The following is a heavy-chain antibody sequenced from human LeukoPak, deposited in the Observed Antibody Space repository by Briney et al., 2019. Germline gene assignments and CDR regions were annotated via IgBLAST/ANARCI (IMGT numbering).Heavy chain of an antibody. CDR3: ARGPAATYTWFDP. Sequence: SVNVSYMASGYTFTGYYMHWVRQAPAQELEGMGWINPNSSGTNYAQKFQGRVTMTRDTSISTAYMELSRMRSDDTAVYYCARGPAATYTWFDPWGQGTLVTVSS. CDR1: GYTFTGYY. J-gene: IGHJ5*02. CDR2: INPNSSGT. D-gene: IGHD2-2*01. V-gene: IGHV1-2*02.